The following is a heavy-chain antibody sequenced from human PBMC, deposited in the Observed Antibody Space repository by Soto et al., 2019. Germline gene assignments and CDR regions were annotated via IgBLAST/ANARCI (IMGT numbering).Heavy chain of an antibody. J-gene: IGHJ3*02. CDR2: IYYSGST. V-gene: IGHV4-39*01. D-gene: IGHD2-15*01. CDR3: ASVNCSGGSCRKGLYAFDI. Sequence: SETLSLTCTVSGGSISSSSYYWGWIRQPPGKGLEWIGSIYYSGSTYYNPSLKSRVTISVDTSKNQFSLRLSSVTAADTAVYYCASVNCSGGSCRKGLYAFDIWGQGTMVT. CDR1: GGSISSSSYY.